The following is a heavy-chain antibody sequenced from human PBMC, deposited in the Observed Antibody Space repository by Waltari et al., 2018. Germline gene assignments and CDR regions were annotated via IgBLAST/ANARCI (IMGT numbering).Heavy chain of an antibody. CDR1: GFTFSSYA. CDR2: ISGSGGST. J-gene: IGHJ6*02. Sequence: EVQLLESGGGLVQPGGSLRLSCAASGFTFSSYAMSWVRQAPGKGLEWVSAISGSGGSTYYADSVKDRFTISRDNSNNSVSLQMHSLRVEDTALYYCARPQRGYYGMDVWGQGTTVTVAS. V-gene: IGHV3-23*01. CDR3: ARPQRGYYGMDV.